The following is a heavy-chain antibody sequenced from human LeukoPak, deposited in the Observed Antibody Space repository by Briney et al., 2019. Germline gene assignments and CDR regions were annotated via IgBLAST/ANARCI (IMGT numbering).Heavy chain of an antibody. CDR2: FSATDGSA. CDR1: GFTFSIYA. D-gene: IGHD6-13*01. Sequence: PGGSLRLSCAASGFTFSIYAMTWVRRAPGKGLEWVAAFSATDGSAQYAESVKGRFTISRDNSKNTLYLQMNRMRAEDTAVYYCAKARIEALGTGAFDVWGQGTMVTVAS. J-gene: IGHJ3*01. V-gene: IGHV3-23*01. CDR3: AKARIEALGTGAFDV.